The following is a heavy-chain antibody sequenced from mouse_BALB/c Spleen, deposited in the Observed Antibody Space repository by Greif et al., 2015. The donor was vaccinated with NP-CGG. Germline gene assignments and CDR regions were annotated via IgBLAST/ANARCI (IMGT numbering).Heavy chain of an antibody. D-gene: IGHD2-2*01. J-gene: IGHJ3*01. Sequence: EVQVVESGGGLVKPGGSLKLSCAASGFTFSDYYMYWVRQTPEKRLEWVATISDGGSYTYYPDSVKGRFTISRDNAKNNLYLQMSSLKSEDTAMYYCAREGYGTVPFAYWGQGTLVTVSA. CDR3: AREGYGTVPFAY. V-gene: IGHV5-4*02. CDR1: GFTFSDYY. CDR2: ISDGGSYT.